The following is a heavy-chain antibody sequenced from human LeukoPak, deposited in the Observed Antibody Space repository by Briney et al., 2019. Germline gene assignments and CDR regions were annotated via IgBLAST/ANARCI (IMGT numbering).Heavy chain of an antibody. Sequence: PSETLSLTCTVSGAATTSNYWAWIRQSPEKGLEWIGYIYNYGSTKYEPSLKSRVSISEDTAKNQFSPNLKSVTAADTAVYYCARGVGYGDSRHYDHWGHGILVTVSS. J-gene: IGHJ4*01. D-gene: IGHD4-17*01. CDR1: GAATTSNY. CDR2: IYNYGST. V-gene: IGHV4-59*01. CDR3: ARGVGYGDSRHYDH.